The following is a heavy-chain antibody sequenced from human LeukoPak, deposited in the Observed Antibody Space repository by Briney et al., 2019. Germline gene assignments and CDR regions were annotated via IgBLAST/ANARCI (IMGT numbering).Heavy chain of an antibody. CDR3: AREAARKLAAREAGWFDP. D-gene: IGHD2-15*01. CDR1: GGSISSGGYY. V-gene: IGHV4-31*03. J-gene: IGHJ5*02. CDR2: IYYSGST. Sequence: SQTLSLTCTVSGGSISSGGYYWSWIRQHPWKGLEWIGYIYYSGSTYYNPSLKSRVTISVDTSKNQFSLKLSSVTAADTAVYYCAREAARKLAAREAGWFDPWGQGTLVTVSS.